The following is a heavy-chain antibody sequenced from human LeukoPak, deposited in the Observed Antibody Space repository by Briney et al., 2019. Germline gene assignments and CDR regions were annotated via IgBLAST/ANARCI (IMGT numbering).Heavy chain of an antibody. CDR1: GGTFSSYA. Sequence: ASVKVSCKASGGTFSSYAISWVRQAPGQGLEWMGWINPHSGVTDYAQNFQGRVTMTRDTSISTAYMELSRLKSDDTAVYYCARVRSTSSWRRNFDYWGQGTLVTVSS. D-gene: IGHD6-13*01. CDR3: ARVRSTSSWRRNFDY. CDR2: INPHSGVT. J-gene: IGHJ4*02. V-gene: IGHV1-2*02.